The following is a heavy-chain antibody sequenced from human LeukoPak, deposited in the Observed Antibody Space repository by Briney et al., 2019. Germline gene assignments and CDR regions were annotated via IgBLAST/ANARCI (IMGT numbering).Heavy chain of an antibody. CDR2: ITASGTAM. J-gene: IGHJ4*02. CDR1: GFTFSSYS. V-gene: IGHV3-48*01. Sequence: LSGGSLRLSCAASGFTFSSYSMNWVRQAPGKGLEWVSHITASGTAMFYADSVKGRFTISRDNSKNTLYLQMNSLRAEDTAVYYCEVGATNSFDYWGQGTLVTVSS. D-gene: IGHD1-26*01. CDR3: EVGATNSFDY.